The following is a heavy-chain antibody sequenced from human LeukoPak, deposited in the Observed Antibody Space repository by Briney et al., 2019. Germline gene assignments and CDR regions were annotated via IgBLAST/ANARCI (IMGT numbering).Heavy chain of an antibody. Sequence: RSETLSLTCAVYGGSFSGYYWTWIRQPPGKGLEWIGEIHYSGSVTYNPSLETRVTISVDTSKNQFSLRINSVTAADTAACYCARGQWFRAFWSRGTPVTVSS. CDR3: ARGQWFRAF. CDR2: IHYSGSV. CDR1: GGSFSGYY. V-gene: IGHV4-34*01. D-gene: IGHD3-10*01. J-gene: IGHJ4*02.